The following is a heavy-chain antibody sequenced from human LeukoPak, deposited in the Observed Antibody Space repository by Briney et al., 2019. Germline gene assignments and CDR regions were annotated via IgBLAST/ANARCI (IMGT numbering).Heavy chain of an antibody. J-gene: IGHJ4*02. CDR3: AKLEDTYASDY. D-gene: IGHD3-16*01. CDR1: GFTFISYG. V-gene: IGHV3-23*01. CDR2: ISGSGGST. Sequence: PGGSLRLSCAASGFTFISYGMCWVRQAPGKGLEWVSAISGSGGSTFYADSVKGRFTISRDNSKNTLYLQMNTLRAEDTAVYYCAKLEDTYASDYWGQGTLVTVSS.